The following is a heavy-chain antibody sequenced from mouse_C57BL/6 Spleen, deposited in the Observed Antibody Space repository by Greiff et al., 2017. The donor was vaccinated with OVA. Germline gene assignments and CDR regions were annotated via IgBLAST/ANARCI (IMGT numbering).Heavy chain of an antibody. D-gene: IGHD1-1*01. V-gene: IGHV1-55*01. CDR2: LYPGSGST. CDR3: ARSYGSSPFDY. CDR1: GYTFTSYW. Sequence: QVQLQQPGAELVKPGASVKMSCKASGYTFTSYWITWVKQRPGQGLEWIGDLYPGSGSTNYNEKFKSKATLPVDTSSSTAYMQLSRLTSEDSAVYYCARSYGSSPFDYWGQGTTLTVSS. J-gene: IGHJ2*01.